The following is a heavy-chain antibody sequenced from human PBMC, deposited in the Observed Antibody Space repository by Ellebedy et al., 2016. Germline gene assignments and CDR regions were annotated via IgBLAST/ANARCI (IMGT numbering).Heavy chain of an antibody. D-gene: IGHD4-17*01. CDR2: IWYDGTNK. J-gene: IGHJ4*02. CDR1: GFTFNNYG. V-gene: IGHV3-33*01. Sequence: GGSLRLXCVTSGFTFNNYGMHWVRQAPGKGLEWVAVIWYDGTNKYYADSVKGRFTISRDNSKSTLYLQMSSLGAEDTAVYYCARGMTTVTTVSFDYWGQGTLVTVSS. CDR3: ARGMTTVTTVSFDY.